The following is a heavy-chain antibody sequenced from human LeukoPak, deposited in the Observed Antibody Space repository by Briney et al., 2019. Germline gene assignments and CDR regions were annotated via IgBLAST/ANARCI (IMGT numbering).Heavy chain of an antibody. CDR3: ARGGYSGYDQVWGYYYYYYYMDV. D-gene: IGHD5-12*01. CDR2: ISSSGSTI. V-gene: IGHV3-48*03. CDR1: GFTFSSYE. J-gene: IGHJ6*03. Sequence: GGSLRLSCAASGFTFSSYEMNWVRQAPGKGLEWVSYISSSGSTIYYADSVKGRFTISRDNAKNSLYLQMNSLRAEDTAVYYCARGGYSGYDQVWGYYYYYYYMDVWGKGTTVTISS.